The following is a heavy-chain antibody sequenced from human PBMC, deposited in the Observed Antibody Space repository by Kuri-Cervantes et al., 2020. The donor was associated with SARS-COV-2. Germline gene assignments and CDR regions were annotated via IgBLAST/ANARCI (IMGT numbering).Heavy chain of an antibody. CDR3: ARVRGDYVP. J-gene: IGHJ5*02. CDR1: GFTFSSFA. CDR2: IYSGGST. V-gene: IGHV3-53*01. Sequence: GESLKISCAASGFTFSSFAMSWVRQAPGKGLEWVSLIYSGGSTYYADSVKGRFTISRGNSKNTLYLQMNSLRAEDTAVYYCARVRGDYVPWGQGTLVTVSS. D-gene: IGHD3-16*01.